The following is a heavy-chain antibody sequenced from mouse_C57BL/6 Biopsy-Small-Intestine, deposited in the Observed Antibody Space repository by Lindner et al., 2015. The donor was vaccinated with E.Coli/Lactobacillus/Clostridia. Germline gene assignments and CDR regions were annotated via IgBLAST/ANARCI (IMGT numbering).Heavy chain of an antibody. CDR2: INPSSGFT. J-gene: IGHJ2*01. V-gene: IGHV1-4*01. CDR1: GYTFTSYT. Sequence: VQLQESGAELARPGASVKMSCKASGYTFTSYTMHWVKQRPGQGLEWIGYINPSSGFTKYNQKFKDKATLTADKSSSTAYMQLSSLTSEDSAVYYCAREKDFYDGYCDYWGQGTTLTVSS. D-gene: IGHD2-3*01. CDR3: AREKDFYDGYCDY.